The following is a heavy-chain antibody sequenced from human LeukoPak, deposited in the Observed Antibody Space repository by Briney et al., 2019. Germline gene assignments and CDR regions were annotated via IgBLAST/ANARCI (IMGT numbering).Heavy chain of an antibody. J-gene: IGHJ4*02. CDR2: IYYSGST. V-gene: IGHV4-31*03. Sequence: SETLSLTCTVSGGSISSGGYYWSWIRQHPGKGLEWIGYIYYSGSTYYNPSLKSRVTISVDTSKNQFSLKLSSMTAADTAVYYCARRAPYSYEWSTLDYWGQGTLVTVSS. CDR1: GGSISSGGYY. D-gene: IGHD5-18*01. CDR3: ARRAPYSYEWSTLDY.